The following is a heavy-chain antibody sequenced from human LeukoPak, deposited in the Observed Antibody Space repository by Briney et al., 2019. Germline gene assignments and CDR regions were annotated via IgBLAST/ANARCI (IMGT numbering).Heavy chain of an antibody. Sequence: PERSLRLSCAASGFTFSSYGMHWVRQAPGKGLEWVAVISYDGSNKYYADSVKGRFTISRDNSKNTLYLQMNSLRAEDTAVYYCAKGGSLSVVTPAYGMHVWGQGTTVTVSS. CDR3: AKGGSLSVVTPAYGMHV. CDR2: ISYDGSNK. V-gene: IGHV3-30*18. CDR1: GFTFSSYG. D-gene: IGHD4-23*01. J-gene: IGHJ6*02.